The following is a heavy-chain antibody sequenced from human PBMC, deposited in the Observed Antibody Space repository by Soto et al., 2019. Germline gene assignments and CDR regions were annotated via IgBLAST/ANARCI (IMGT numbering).Heavy chain of an antibody. V-gene: IGHV5-51*01. J-gene: IGHJ4*02. CDR3: AKIFDSSFYYFDY. CDR1: GYNFNTYW. D-gene: IGHD3-22*01. Sequence: GESLKISCKVSGYNFNTYWIGWVRQMPGKGLEWMGIIYPGDSDTRYSPSFQGQVTISADKSSSTAYLQWSSLKASDTAMYYCAKIFDSSFYYFDYWGQGTLVTVSS. CDR2: IYPGDSDT.